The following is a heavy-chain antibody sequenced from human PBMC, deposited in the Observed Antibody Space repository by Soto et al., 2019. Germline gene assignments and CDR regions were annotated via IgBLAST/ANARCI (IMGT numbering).Heavy chain of an antibody. CDR1: GYSFTVYH. CDR2: INPKSGGT. CDR3: ARGDSTDCSNGVCSFFYNHDMDV. D-gene: IGHD2-8*01. Sequence: ASVKVSCKASGYSFTVYHIHWVRQAPGQGLEWLGRINPKSGGTSTAQKFQGWVTMTTDTSISTASMELTRLTSDDTAIYYCARGDSTDCSNGVCSFFYNHDMDVWGQGTTVTVSS. V-gene: IGHV1-2*04. J-gene: IGHJ6*02.